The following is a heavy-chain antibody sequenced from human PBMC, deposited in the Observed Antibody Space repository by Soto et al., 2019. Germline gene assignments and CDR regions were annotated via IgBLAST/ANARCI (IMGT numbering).Heavy chain of an antibody. Sequence: ASVKVSCKASGYIFSSFGIIWVRQAPGQGLEWMGWISAYNGNTNYAQKFQGRVTMTTDTSTSTAYVELRSLNSDDTAVYYCAREARDYDYYYGMDVWGKGTTVTVSS. CDR1: GYIFSSFG. J-gene: IGHJ6*04. CDR2: ISAYNGNT. CDR3: AREARDYDYYYGMDV. V-gene: IGHV1-18*01.